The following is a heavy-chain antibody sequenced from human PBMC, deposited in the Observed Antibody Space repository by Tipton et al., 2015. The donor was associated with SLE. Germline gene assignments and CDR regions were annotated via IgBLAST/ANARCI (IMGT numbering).Heavy chain of an antibody. CDR2: VHSSGTP. Sequence: LRLSCTVSGGSLNIYYWSWIRQSPGKGLEWIGYVHSSGTPNYNPSLKSRLTVSVDTSKNQFSLKLSSVTAADSAVYYCAREKSPYSTSSHFYAMDVWGQGTTVTVSS. CDR1: GGSLNIYY. CDR3: AREKSPYSTSSHFYAMDV. D-gene: IGHD6-6*01. J-gene: IGHJ6*02. V-gene: IGHV4-59*01.